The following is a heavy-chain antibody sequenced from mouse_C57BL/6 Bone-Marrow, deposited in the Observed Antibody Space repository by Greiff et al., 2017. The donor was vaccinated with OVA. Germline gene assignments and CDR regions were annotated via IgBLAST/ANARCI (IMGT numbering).Heavy chain of an antibody. CDR1: GFNIKDDY. D-gene: IGHD2-3*01. V-gene: IGHV14-4*01. Sequence: ESGAELVRPGASVKLSCTASGFNIKDDYMHWVKQRPEQGLEWIGWIDPENGDTEYASKFQGKATITADTSSNTAYLQLSSLTSEDTAVYYCTIDGYYVDYWGQGTTLTVSS. CDR3: TIDGYYVDY. CDR2: IDPENGDT. J-gene: IGHJ2*01.